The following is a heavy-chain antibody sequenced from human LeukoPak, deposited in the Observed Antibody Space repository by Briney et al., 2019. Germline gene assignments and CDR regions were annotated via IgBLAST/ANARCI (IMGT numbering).Heavy chain of an antibody. CDR2: IKQDGSEK. V-gene: IGHV3-7*01. CDR1: GFTFSSYW. CDR3: ASKQWLVSDFDY. Sequence: GGSLRLSCAASGFTFSSYWMTWVRQAPGKGLEWVANIKQDGSEKYYVDSVKGRFTISRDNAKNSLYLQMNSLRAEDTAVYYCASKQWLVSDFDYWGQGTLVTVSS. J-gene: IGHJ4*02. D-gene: IGHD6-19*01.